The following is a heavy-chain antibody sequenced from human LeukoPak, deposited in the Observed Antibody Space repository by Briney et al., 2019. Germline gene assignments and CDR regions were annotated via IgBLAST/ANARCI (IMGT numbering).Heavy chain of an antibody. Sequence: GGSLRLSCAASGFTFSSYGMHWVRQAPGMGLEWVAVISYDGSNKYYADSVKGRFTISRDNSKNTLYLQMNSLRAEDTAVYYCAKDAVRGVIITYWFDPWGQGTLVTVSS. J-gene: IGHJ5*02. CDR2: ISYDGSNK. V-gene: IGHV3-30*18. D-gene: IGHD3-10*01. CDR3: AKDAVRGVIITYWFDP. CDR1: GFTFSSYG.